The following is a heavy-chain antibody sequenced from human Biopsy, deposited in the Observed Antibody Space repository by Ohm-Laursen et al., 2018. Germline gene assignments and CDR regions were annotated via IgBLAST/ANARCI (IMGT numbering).Heavy chain of an antibody. CDR3: ARDGLNYWYFDL. D-gene: IGHD3-16*01. CDR2: INPNSGGT. J-gene: IGHJ2*01. V-gene: IGHV1-2*02. Sequence: SPVKGSFKGFGFNFTRSLMHRGRQAPGQGAVGVGVINPNSGGTNYAQKFQGRVTMTRDTSMSTAYMELNRLRSDDTAVYYCARDGLNYWYFDLWGRGTLVTVSS. CDR1: GFNFTRSL.